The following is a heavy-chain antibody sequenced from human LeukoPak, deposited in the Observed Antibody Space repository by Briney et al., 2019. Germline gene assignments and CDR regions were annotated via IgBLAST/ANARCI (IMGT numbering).Heavy chain of an antibody. J-gene: IGHJ4*02. CDR3: AKGRIQSYMAPEY. V-gene: IGHV3-23*01. CDR1: AFTFGSFG. CDR2: ISDTGGST. Sequence: GGSLRLSCAASAFTFGSFGMSWVRQAPGKGLEWASAISDTGGSTFYADSVKGRFTISRDNSKNTLYPQMNSLRAEDTAIYYCAKGRIQSYMAPEYWGQGTPVTVSS. D-gene: IGHD4-11*01.